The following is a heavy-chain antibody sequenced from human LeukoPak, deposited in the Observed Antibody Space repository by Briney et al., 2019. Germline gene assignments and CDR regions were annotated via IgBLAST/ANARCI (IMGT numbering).Heavy chain of an antibody. D-gene: IGHD1-1*01. V-gene: IGHV3-23*01. CDR3: ANEVRPNDY. CDR2: IDISGGST. J-gene: IGHJ4*02. CDR1: GFTFSTFR. Sequence: PGGSLRLSCAASGFTFSTFRMHWVRQAPGKGLEWVASIDISGGSTYYEDSVQGRFTISRDNSKNTLYLEMNSLRVEDTALYYCANEVRPNDYWGEGTLVTVSS.